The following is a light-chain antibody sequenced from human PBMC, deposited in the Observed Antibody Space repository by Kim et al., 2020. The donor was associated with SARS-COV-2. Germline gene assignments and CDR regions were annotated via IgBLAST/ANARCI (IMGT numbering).Light chain of an antibody. V-gene: IGKV4-1*01. CDR1: QSVLSSANNKNY. J-gene: IGKJ4*01. CDR3: QQYNNVPLT. CDR2: WTS. Sequence: ANINGKDSQSVLSSANNKNYVAWYQQRPGQPPKLLIYWTSIREYGVPDRCSGSGSGTEFTLTISSLQAEDVAVYHCQQYNNVPLTFGGGTKVDIK.